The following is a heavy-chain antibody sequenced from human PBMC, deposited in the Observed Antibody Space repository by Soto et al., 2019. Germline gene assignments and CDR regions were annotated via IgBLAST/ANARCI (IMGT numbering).Heavy chain of an antibody. J-gene: IGHJ4*02. V-gene: IGHV2-5*02. CDR3: AHRVLRTVFGLVTTTAIYFYF. CDR2: IYWDDDK. Sequence: QITLNESGPTPVKPRQTLTLTCTFSGFSLTTSGVGVGWIRQSPGKAPEWLALIYWDDDKRYSPSLKSRLTITKDTSKKQVVLTMADLDPADTATYYCAHRVLRTVFGLVTTTAIYFYFWGQGTPVAVSS. CDR1: GFSLTTSGVG. D-gene: IGHD3-3*01.